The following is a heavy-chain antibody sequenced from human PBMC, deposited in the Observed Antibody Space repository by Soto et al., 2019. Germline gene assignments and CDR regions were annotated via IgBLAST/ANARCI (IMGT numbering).Heavy chain of an antibody. V-gene: IGHV3-48*02. CDR2: ISSSSSTI. D-gene: IGHD3-3*01. Sequence: PGGSLRLSCAASGFTFSSYSMNWVRQAPGKGLEWVSYISSSSSTIYYADSVKGRFTISRDNAKNSLYLQMNSLRDEDTAVYYCARDWGDFGVVISYYYYYGMDVWGKGTTVTVSS. CDR1: GFTFSSYS. J-gene: IGHJ6*04. CDR3: ARDWGDFGVVISYYYYYGMDV.